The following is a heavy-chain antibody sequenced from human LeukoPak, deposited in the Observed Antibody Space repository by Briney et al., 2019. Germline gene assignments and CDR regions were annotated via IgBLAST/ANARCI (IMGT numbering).Heavy chain of an antibody. V-gene: IGHV3-23*01. CDR1: GFTFSSYA. Sequence: GGSLRLSCAAPGFTFSSYAMSWVRRAPRKGLEWVSTIMIGGDGKHYADSVKGRFTISRDRSESTLFLQMDDLRVDDTAVYYCVRAAPQNCYPSSCSLFDKWGQGTLVTVSS. J-gene: IGHJ4*02. CDR3: VRAAPQNCYPSSCSLFDK. D-gene: IGHD2-2*01. CDR2: IMIGGDGK.